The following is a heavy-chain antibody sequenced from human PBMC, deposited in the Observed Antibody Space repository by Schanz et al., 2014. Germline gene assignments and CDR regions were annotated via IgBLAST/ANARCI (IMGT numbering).Heavy chain of an antibody. J-gene: IGHJ6*02. Sequence: EVQLVESGGGLVQPGGSLRLSCAASGFTFSSYAMSWVRQAPGKGLEWVSGISGSGGSTYYADSVKGRFTISRDNSKNTLYLQMNSLRAEDTAVFYCAKGMGYCSGGTCYDYYYYGLDVWGQGTTVTVSS. CDR3: AKGMGYCSGGTCYDYYYYGLDV. V-gene: IGHV3-23*04. CDR1: GFTFSSYA. D-gene: IGHD2-15*01. CDR2: ISGSGGST.